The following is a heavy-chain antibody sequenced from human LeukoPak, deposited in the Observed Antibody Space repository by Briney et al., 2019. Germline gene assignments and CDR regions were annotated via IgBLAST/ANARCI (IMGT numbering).Heavy chain of an antibody. J-gene: IGHJ4*02. V-gene: IGHV3-48*03. D-gene: IGHD6-19*01. Sequence: PGGSLRLSCAASGFTFSSYEMNWVRQAPGKGLEWVSYISSSGSTIYYADSVKGRLTISRDNAKNSLYLQMNSLRAEDTAVYYCEASIAAAGKTYSSGWKIDYWGQGTLVTVSS. CDR2: ISSSGSTI. CDR3: EASIAAAGKTYSSGWKIDY. CDR1: GFTFSSYE.